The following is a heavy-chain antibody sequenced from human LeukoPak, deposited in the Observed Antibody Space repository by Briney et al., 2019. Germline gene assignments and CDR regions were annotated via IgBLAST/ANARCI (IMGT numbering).Heavy chain of an antibody. J-gene: IGHJ6*03. Sequence: GGSLRLSCAASGFTFSSHGMNWVRQAPGKGLEWVSGISPSGGITYYTDSVRGRFTISRDNAKNSLYLQMDSLRAEDTAVYFCARVRKITMVDYYYMDVWGKGTTVTVSS. V-gene: IGHV3-21*01. D-gene: IGHD3-10*01. CDR2: ISPSGGIT. CDR3: ARVRKITMVDYYYMDV. CDR1: GFTFSSHG.